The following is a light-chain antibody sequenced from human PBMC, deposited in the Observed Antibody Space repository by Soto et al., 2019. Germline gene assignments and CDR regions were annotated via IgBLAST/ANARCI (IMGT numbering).Light chain of an antibody. CDR2: GHN. V-gene: IGLV1-44*01. CDR3: ASWDASLSGVL. CDR1: SSNVGSRN. J-gene: IGLJ2*01. Sequence: QSVLTQPPSASGTPGQRVTISCSGGSSNVGSRNVNWYQHLPGTAPQLLIYGHNQRPSAVLDRFSGSKSGTSAALAIIWVQSEDEADYYCASWDASLSGVLFGGGTKVTVL.